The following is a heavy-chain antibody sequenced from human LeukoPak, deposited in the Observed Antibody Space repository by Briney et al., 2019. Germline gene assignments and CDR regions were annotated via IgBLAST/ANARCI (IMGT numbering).Heavy chain of an antibody. J-gene: IGHJ4*02. D-gene: IGHD6-19*01. CDR2: ISAYNGNT. CDR3: ASSIAVAGTGHLVY. Sequence: ASVKVSSKASGYTFTSYGISWVRQAPGQGLEWMGWISAYNGNTNYAQKLQGRVTMTTDTSTSTAYMELRSLRSDDTAVYYCASSIAVAGTGHLVYWGQGTLVTVSS. CDR1: GYTFTSYG. V-gene: IGHV1-18*04.